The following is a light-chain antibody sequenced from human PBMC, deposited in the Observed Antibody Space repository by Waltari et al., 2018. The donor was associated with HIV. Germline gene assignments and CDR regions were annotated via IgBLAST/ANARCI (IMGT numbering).Light chain of an antibody. Sequence: QSVLTQPPSVSGAPGQKVTISCTGSSSNIGAGFDVHWYQQVPGTAPKLLIYGNLNRPSGVPDRFSGSKSGASASLAITGLQAEDEADYYCQSYDSSLSGSRVFGTGTKVTVL. V-gene: IGLV1-40*01. CDR1: SSNIGAGFD. J-gene: IGLJ1*01. CDR2: GNL. CDR3: QSYDSSLSGSRV.